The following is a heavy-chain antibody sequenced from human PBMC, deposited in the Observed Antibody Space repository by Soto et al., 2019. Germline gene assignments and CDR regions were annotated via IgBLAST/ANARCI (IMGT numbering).Heavy chain of an antibody. V-gene: IGHV3-48*01. Sequence: GGSLRLSCAASGFTFSSYSMNWVRQAPGKGLEWVSYISSSSSTIYYADSVKGRFTISRDNAKNSLYLQMNSLRAEDTAVYYCARCLGERYFDHYYYYMDVWGKGTTVTVSS. CDR1: GFTFSSYS. D-gene: IGHD3-9*01. J-gene: IGHJ6*03. CDR3: ARCLGERYFDHYYYYMDV. CDR2: ISSSSSTI.